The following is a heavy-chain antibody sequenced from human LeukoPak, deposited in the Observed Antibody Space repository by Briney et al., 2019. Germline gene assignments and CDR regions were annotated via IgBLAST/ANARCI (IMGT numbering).Heavy chain of an antibody. V-gene: IGHV4-59*01. D-gene: IGHD3-3*01. J-gene: IGHJ3*02. CDR1: GGSISSYD. Sequence: SETLSLTCIVSGGSISSYDWSWIRQPPGKGLEWIGYINYSGSTNYNPSLKSRITFSVDTSKNQFSLDLRSVTAADTAVYYCARGRTIFGVVNDAFDIWGQGTMVTVSS. CDR3: ARGRTIFGVVNDAFDI. CDR2: INYSGST.